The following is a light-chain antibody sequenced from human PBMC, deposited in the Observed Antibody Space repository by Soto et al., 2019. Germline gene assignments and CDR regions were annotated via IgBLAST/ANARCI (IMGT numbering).Light chain of an antibody. CDR3: VQTIHWPWT. Sequence: VVMTQSPLSLPLTLGKQASISCRSSQGFVPSDGNTYLNWFQQRPGQSQRRMIYKVYNRDSGVQDRFSGSGSGTDFTLKISRVEDEDVGVYYCVQTIHWPWTFGHGTQLDIK. V-gene: IGKV2-30*02. CDR1: QGFVPSDGNTY. CDR2: KVY. J-gene: IGKJ1*01.